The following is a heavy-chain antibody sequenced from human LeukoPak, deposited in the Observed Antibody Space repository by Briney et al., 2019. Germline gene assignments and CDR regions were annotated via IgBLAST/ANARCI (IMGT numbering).Heavy chain of an antibody. CDR1: GFTFSSYE. D-gene: IGHD4-17*01. J-gene: IGHJ2*01. Sequence: GGSLGLSCAASGFTFSSYEMNWVRQAPGRGLEWVANIKEDGSEKNYVDSVKGRFTISRDNAKNSVCLLLNRLTPEDTAVYYCARDLRAGGTWSYGVYFDLWGRGTLVTVS. CDR2: IKEDGSEK. V-gene: IGHV3-7*01. CDR3: ARDLRAGGTWSYGVYFDL.